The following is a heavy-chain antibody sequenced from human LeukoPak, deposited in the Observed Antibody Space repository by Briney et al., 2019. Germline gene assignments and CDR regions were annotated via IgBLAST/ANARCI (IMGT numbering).Heavy chain of an antibody. CDR1: GFTFSNAW. J-gene: IGHJ4*02. V-gene: IGHV3-15*01. Sequence: PGGSLRLSCAASGFTFSNAWMSWVRQAPGKGLEWVGRIKSKTDGGTTDYAAPVKGRFTISRDDSKNTLYLQMSSLKTEDTAVYYCVCAKDVGDYNFDSWGQGALVTVSS. CDR2: IKSKTDGGTT. D-gene: IGHD1-26*01. CDR3: VCAKDVGDYNFDS.